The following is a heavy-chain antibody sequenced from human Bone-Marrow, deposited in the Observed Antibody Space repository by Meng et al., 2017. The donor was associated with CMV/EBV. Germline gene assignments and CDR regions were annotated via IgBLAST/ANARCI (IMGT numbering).Heavy chain of an antibody. Sequence: GESLKISCAASGFTFSSYAMSWVRQAPGKGLEWVSVIYSVGSTTYYADSVKGRFTISRDNSKNTLYLQMNSLRAEDTALYYCAKDMDPRGYFGMDVWGQGTTVTVSS. CDR2: IYSVGSTT. CDR3: AKDMDPRGYFGMDV. D-gene: IGHD3-10*01. V-gene: IGHV3-23*03. J-gene: IGHJ6*02. CDR1: GFTFSSYA.